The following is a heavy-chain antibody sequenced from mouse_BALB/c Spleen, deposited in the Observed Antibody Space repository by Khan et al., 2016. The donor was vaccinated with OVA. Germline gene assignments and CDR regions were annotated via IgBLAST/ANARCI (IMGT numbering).Heavy chain of an antibody. CDR3: ARGNYYGYAMDY. J-gene: IGHJ4*01. V-gene: IGHV3-2*02. Sequence: EVQLQESGPGLVKPSQSLSLTCTVTGYSITSNYAWNWIRQFPGNKLEWMGYISYSGSTNYNPSLKSRISINRDTSTNQFFLQLNSVTTEDTATYYCARGNYYGYAMDYWGQGTSITVSS. CDR1: GYSITSNYA. D-gene: IGHD1-1*01. CDR2: ISYSGST.